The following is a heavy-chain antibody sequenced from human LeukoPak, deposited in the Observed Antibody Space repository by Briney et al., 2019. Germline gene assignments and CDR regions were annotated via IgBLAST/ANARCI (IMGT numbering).Heavy chain of an antibody. D-gene: IGHD3-22*01. CDR3: AKDLGDFELDYYDNSGFFNVAFHI. V-gene: IGHV3-11*04. J-gene: IGHJ3*02. CDR2: ISSSGSTI. Sequence: GGSLRLSCAASGFTFSDYYMSWIRQAPGKGLEWVSYISSSGSTIYYADSVKGRFTISRDNAKNSLYLQMNSLRAEDTAVYYCAKDLGDFELDYYDNSGFFNVAFHIWGQGTMVAVSS. CDR1: GFTFSDYY.